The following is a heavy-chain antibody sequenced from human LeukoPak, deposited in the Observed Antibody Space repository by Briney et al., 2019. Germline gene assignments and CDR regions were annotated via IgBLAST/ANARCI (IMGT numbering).Heavy chain of an antibody. D-gene: IGHD1-26*01. J-gene: IGHJ4*02. CDR1: GGTFSSYA. Sequence: SVKVSCKASGGTFSSYAISWVRQAPGQGLEWMGGIIPIFGTANYAQKFQGRVTITADESTSTAYMELSSLRSENTAVYYCAREAIYSGSSPDYWGQGTLVTVSS. CDR2: IIPIFGTA. V-gene: IGHV1-69*13. CDR3: AREAIYSGSSPDY.